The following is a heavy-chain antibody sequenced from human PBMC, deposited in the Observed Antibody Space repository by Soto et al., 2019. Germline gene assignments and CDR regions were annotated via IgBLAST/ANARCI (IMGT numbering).Heavy chain of an antibody. V-gene: IGHV4-4*02. J-gene: IGHJ4*02. Sequence: QVQLQESGPGLVKPSGTLSLTCAVSGGSISSDNWWTWVRQPPGKGLEWIGHIHRSGSTTYNPSLQSRVRISIDTSKNHFSLELYSVPAAATAVYYCVRVLAMGWELQPVYWGQGTLVAVSS. CDR3: VRVLAMGWELQPVY. CDR1: GGSISSDNW. D-gene: IGHD1-26*01. CDR2: IHRSGST.